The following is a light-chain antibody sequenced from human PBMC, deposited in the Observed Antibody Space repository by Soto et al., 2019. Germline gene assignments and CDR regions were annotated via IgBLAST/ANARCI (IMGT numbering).Light chain of an antibody. CDR2: DVS. CDR1: SSDVGGYNY. J-gene: IGLJ1*01. V-gene: IGLV2-14*01. Sequence: ALTQPASVSGSPGQSITISCTRTSSDVGGYNYVSWYQQHPGKAPKFMIYDVSNRPSGVSNRFSGSKSGNTASLTISGLQAEDEADYYCSSYTSSSTLEVFGTGTKVTVL. CDR3: SSYTSSSTLEV.